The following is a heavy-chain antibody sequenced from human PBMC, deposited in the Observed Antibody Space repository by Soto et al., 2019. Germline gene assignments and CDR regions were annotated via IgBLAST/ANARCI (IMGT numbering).Heavy chain of an antibody. D-gene: IGHD6-13*01. J-gene: IGHJ3*02. Sequence: GGSLRLSCAASGFTFSSYAMSWVRQAPGKGLEWVSAISGSGGSTYYADSVKGRFTISRDNSKNTLYLQMNSLRAEDTAMYYCARPEVVQQLGSWAFDIWGQGTMVTVSS. V-gene: IGHV3-23*01. CDR1: GFTFSSYA. CDR3: ARPEVVQQLGSWAFDI. CDR2: ISGSGGST.